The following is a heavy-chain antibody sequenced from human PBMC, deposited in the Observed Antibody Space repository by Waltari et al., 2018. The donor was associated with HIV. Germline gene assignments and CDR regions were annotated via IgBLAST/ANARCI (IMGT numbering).Heavy chain of an antibody. Sequence: QLQLQESGPGLVKPSETLSLTCTVSGGSISSSSFYWGWMRQPPGKGLEWIGNIYYSGSTYYNPSLKSRVTISVDTSKNQFSLKLSSVTAADTAVYYCARHDYDFWSGYVIPYYFDYWGQGTLVTVSS. J-gene: IGHJ4*02. D-gene: IGHD3-3*01. V-gene: IGHV4-39*01. CDR2: IYYSGST. CDR1: GGSISSSSFY. CDR3: ARHDYDFWSGYVIPYYFDY.